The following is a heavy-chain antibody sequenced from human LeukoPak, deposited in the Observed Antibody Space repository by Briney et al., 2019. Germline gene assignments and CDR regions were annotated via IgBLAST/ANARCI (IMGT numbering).Heavy chain of an antibody. CDR1: GGTFIIYA. J-gene: IGHJ4*02. D-gene: IGHD6-19*01. Sequence: SVKVSCKASGGTFIIYAISWVRQAPGQGLEWMGGIIPIFGTTNYAQKFQGRVTITADESTSTAYMELSSLRSEDTAVYHCAGAGGSAIAVAGTHFDYWGQGTLVTVSS. CDR2: IIPIFGTT. CDR3: AGAGGSAIAVAGTHFDY. V-gene: IGHV1-69*01.